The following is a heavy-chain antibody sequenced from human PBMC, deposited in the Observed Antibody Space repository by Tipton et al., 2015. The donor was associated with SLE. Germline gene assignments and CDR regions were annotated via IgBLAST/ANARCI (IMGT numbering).Heavy chain of an antibody. V-gene: IGHV3-48*01. D-gene: IGHD3-10*01. J-gene: IGHJ4*02. Sequence: SLRLSCAASGFTFSSYSMNWVRQAPGKGLEWVSYISSSSSTIYYADSVKGRFTISRDNAKNSLYLQMNSLRAEDTAVYYCARDRGLLWFGDWGQGTLVTVSS. CDR2: ISSSSSTI. CDR1: GFTFSSYS. CDR3: ARDRGLLWFGD.